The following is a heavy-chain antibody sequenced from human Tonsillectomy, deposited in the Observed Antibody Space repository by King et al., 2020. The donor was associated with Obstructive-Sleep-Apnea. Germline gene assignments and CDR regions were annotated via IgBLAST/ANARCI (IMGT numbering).Heavy chain of an antibody. V-gene: IGHV3-23*04. D-gene: IGHD3-10*01. CDR2: ISGSGVST. CDR3: QKAPKNVNLLLWFGPTARYYGMDV. CDR1: GFTFSSYA. Sequence: QLVQSGGGLVQPGGSLRLSCAASGFTFSSYAMCWVRQAPGKGREWVSAISGSGVSTYYADSVKGRFTISRDNSKNTLYLQMNSLRAEDTAVYYCQKAPKNVNLLLWFGPTARYYGMDVWGQGTTVTVSS. J-gene: IGHJ6*02.